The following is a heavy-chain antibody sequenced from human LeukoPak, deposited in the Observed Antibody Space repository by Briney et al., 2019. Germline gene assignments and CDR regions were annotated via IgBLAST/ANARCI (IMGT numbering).Heavy chain of an antibody. V-gene: IGHV3-23*01. CDR2: TVGGGDDT. CDR1: GFTFSSTS. CDR3: ARGGNRPPDY. Sequence: SGGSLRLSCAASGFTFSSTSMSWVRQAPGKGLEWVAVTVGGGDDTYYADSVKGQFPISSDNANDTPYLQMNSRRAEGTAVYFCARGGNRPPDYWGQGTLVTVSS. J-gene: IGHJ4*02.